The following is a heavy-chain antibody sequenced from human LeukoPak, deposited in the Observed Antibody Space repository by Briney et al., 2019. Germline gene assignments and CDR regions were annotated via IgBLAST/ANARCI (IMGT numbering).Heavy chain of an antibody. V-gene: IGHV3-23*01. CDR3: ARGGRVYQTDY. J-gene: IGHJ4*02. CDR1: GFTYLTYS. CDR2: IAGSGFDT. Sequence: GGSLRLSCAASGFTYLTYSMTWVSQAPGKGLEWVATIAGSGFDTYYADSVKGRFTISRDNSENTVYLQMNSLRVEDTAVYYCARGGRVYQTDYWGQGTLVSVSS. D-gene: IGHD2-2*01.